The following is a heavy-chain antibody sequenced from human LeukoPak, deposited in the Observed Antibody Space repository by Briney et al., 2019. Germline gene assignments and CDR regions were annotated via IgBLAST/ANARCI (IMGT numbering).Heavy chain of an antibody. J-gene: IGHJ6*02. V-gene: IGHV3-30*18. CDR3: AKDQYGSSGINYYYYGMDV. CDR2: ISYDGSNK. CDR1: GFTFSSYG. D-gene: IGHD6-13*01. Sequence: TRGSLRLSCAASGFTFSSYGMHWVRQAPGKGLEWVAVISYDGSNKYYADSVKGRFTISRDNSKNTLYLQMNSLRAEDTAVYYCAKDQYGSSGINYYYYGMDVWGQGTTVTVSS.